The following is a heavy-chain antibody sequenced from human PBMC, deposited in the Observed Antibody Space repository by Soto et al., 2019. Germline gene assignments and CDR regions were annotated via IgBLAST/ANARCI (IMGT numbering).Heavy chain of an antibody. V-gene: IGHV3-74*02. CDR3: ARGGSGSYGDYYGMDV. J-gene: IGHJ6*02. CDR2: INNDGSRT. Sequence: EVQLAESGGDLVQPGGSLRLSCAASGFTFSSYWMHWVRQASGKGLVWVSRINNDGSRTDYADSVKGRFTISRDDAKKTLDMQMNSLRAEDTAVYYCARGGSGSYGDYYGMDVWGQGTTVTVSS. CDR1: GFTFSSYW. D-gene: IGHD1-26*01.